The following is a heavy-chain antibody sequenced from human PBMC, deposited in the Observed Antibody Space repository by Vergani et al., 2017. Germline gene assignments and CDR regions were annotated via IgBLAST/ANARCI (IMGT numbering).Heavy chain of an antibody. J-gene: IGHJ5*02. D-gene: IGHD5-24*01. CDR2: IIPIFGPA. CDR1: GGTFSSYA. CDR3: AGGGIGMATRTIWFDP. V-gene: IGHV1-69*15. Sequence: QVQLVQSGAEVKKPGSSVKVSCKASGGTFSSYAISWVRQAHGQGLEWMGRIIPIFGPAHYAQKFQGRVTITADESTSTAYMELSRLRSEDTAVYYCAGGGIGMATRTIWFDPWGQGSLVTVSS.